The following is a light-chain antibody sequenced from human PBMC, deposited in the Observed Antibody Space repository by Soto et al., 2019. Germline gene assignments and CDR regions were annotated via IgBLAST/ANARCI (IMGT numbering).Light chain of an antibody. CDR3: QQYNNWPPKIT. CDR2: GAS. CDR1: QSISDT. J-gene: IGKJ5*01. Sequence: EIVMTQSPATLSVSPGGRATLSCRASQSISDTLAWYQQKPGQAPRLLIYGASTRATGIPARFSGSGSGTEFTLTISSLQSEDFAVYYCQQYNNWPPKITFGRGTRLEIK. V-gene: IGKV3-15*01.